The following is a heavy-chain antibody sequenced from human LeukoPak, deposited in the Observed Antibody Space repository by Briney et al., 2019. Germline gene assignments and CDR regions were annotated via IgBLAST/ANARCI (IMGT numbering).Heavy chain of an antibody. Sequence: GGSLRLSCAASGFTFSSYWMNWIRQAPGKGLQWVANIKQDGSEKYYVDSVKGRFTISRDNAKNSLYLQMNSLRAEDTAVYYCARGKSVLGAPPLWGQGTLVTVSS. V-gene: IGHV3-7*05. J-gene: IGHJ4*02. CDR2: IKQDGSEK. D-gene: IGHD1-26*01. CDR3: ARGKSVLGAPPL. CDR1: GFTFSSYW.